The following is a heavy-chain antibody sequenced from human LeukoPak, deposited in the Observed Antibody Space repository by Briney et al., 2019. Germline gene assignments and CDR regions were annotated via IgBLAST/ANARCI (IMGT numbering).Heavy chain of an antibody. D-gene: IGHD2-21*01. V-gene: IGHV4-59*02. CDR3: ARGQVAYDY. CDR1: GDSVTNYY. Sequence: PSETLSLTCTVSGDSVTNYYWSWIRQSPGKGLEWIGYIYYTGITHYNPSLKSRVTISVDTSKNQFSLKLSSVTAADTAVYYCARGQVAYDYWGQGTLVTVSS. CDR2: IYYTGIT. J-gene: IGHJ4*02.